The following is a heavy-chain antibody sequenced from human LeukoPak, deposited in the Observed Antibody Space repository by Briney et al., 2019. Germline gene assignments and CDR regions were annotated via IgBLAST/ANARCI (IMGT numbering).Heavy chain of an antibody. CDR1: GYTFTSYY. CDR2: INPNSGGT. J-gene: IGHJ5*02. Sequence: GASVKVSCKASGYTFTSYYMHWVRQAPGQGLEWMGWINPNSGGTNYAQKFQGRVTMTRDTSISTAYMELSRLRSDDTAVYYCAREMYYDSSGVGPWGQGTLVTVSS. D-gene: IGHD3-22*01. CDR3: AREMYYDSSGVGP. V-gene: IGHV1-2*02.